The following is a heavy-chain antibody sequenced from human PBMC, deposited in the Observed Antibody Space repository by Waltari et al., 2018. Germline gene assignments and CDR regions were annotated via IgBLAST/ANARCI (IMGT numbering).Heavy chain of an antibody. V-gene: IGHV1-2*02. CDR3: ARGGYCSGGSCYSRAFDI. D-gene: IGHD2-15*01. J-gene: IGHJ3*02. CDR2: INPNSGGT. CDR1: GYTFTGYY. Sequence: QVQLVQSGAEVKKPGASVKVSCKASGYTFTGYYMHWVRPAPGQGLEWMGWINPNSGGTNYAQKFQGRVTMTRDTSISTAYMELSRLRSDDTAVYYCARGGYCSGGSCYSRAFDIWGQGTMVTVSS.